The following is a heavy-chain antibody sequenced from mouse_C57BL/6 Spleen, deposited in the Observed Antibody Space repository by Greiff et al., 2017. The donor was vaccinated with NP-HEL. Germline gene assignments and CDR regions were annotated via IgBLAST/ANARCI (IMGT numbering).Heavy chain of an antibody. CDR1: GYTFTSYW. Sequence: QVQLQQPGAELVMPGASVKLSCKASGYTFTSYWMHWVKQRPGQGLEWIGEIDPSDSYTNYNQKFKGKSTLTVDKSSSTAYMQLSSLTSADSAVYYCASRRGYFDVWGTGTTVTVSS. J-gene: IGHJ1*03. V-gene: IGHV1-69*01. CDR3: ASRRGYFDV. CDR2: IDPSDSYT.